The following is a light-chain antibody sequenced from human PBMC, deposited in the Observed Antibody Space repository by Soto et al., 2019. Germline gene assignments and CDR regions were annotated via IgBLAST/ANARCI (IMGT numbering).Light chain of an antibody. CDR1: QGIRKD. Sequence: AIQMTQSPSSLSASVGDRVTMTCRASQGIRKDLAWYQQKPGKAPKLLIYATSSLQSGVPSRFSGSGSGRDFTLTISSLQPEDFATYYCPQDYNYPRTFGQGTKVDIK. V-gene: IGKV1-6*02. CDR3: PQDYNYPRT. J-gene: IGKJ1*01. CDR2: ATS.